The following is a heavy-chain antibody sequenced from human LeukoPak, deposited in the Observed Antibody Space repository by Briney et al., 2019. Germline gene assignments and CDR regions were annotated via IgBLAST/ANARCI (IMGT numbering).Heavy chain of an antibody. CDR3: AKSRGYSQDPVDY. V-gene: IGHV1-69*01. CDR1: GGTFSSYA. D-gene: IGHD6-13*01. J-gene: IGHJ4*02. CDR2: IIPIFGTA. Sequence: SVKVSCKASGGTFSSYAISWVRQAPGQGLEWMGGIIPIFGTANYAQKFQGRVTITADESTSTAYMEPSSLRAEGTAVYYCAKSRGYSQDPVDYWGQGTLVTVSS.